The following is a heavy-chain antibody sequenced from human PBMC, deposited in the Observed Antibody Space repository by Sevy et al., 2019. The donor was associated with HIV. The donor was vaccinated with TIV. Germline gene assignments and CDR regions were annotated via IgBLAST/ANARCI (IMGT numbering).Heavy chain of an antibody. J-gene: IGHJ6*02. CDR2: ISYDGSNK. V-gene: IGHV3-30*04. CDR3: ARDAGLYCSSTSCYRESLDYYGMDV. Sequence: GESLKISCAASGFTFSSYAMHWVRQAPGKGLEWVAVISYDGSNKYYADSVKGRFTISRDNSKNTLYLQMNSLRAEDTAVNYCARDAGLYCSSTSCYRESLDYYGMDVWGQGTTVTVSS. CDR1: GFTFSSYA. D-gene: IGHD2-2*02.